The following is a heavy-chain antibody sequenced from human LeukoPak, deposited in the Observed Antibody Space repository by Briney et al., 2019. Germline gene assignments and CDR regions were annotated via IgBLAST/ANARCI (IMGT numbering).Heavy chain of an antibody. J-gene: IGHJ4*02. Sequence: PSETLSLTCAVSGYSIGSGYYWVWIRQPPGKGLEWIGSVYHTGSTYYHPSLKSRVTISLDTSKNQFSLRLTSVTAADTALYYCASHYYASSGSLFDSWAGEAWSPSPQ. CDR2: VYHTGST. V-gene: IGHV4-38-2*01. CDR3: ASHYYASSGSLFDS. D-gene: IGHD3-22*01. CDR1: GYSIGSGYY.